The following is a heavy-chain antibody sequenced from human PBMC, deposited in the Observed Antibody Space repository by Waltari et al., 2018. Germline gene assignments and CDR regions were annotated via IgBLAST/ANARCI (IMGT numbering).Heavy chain of an antibody. J-gene: IGHJ3*02. V-gene: IGHV4-34*01. D-gene: IGHD6-19*01. CDR2: INHSGIT. CDR3: ARGLRMAVAGIWAFDI. CDR1: AGSFSGYY. Sequence: QVQLQQWGAGLLKPSETLSPTCAVAAGSFSGYYWSWFRQPPGKGLEWMGEINHSGITNYTPSLKSRVTISVDTSKNQFSLKLSSVTAADTAVYYCARGLRMAVAGIWAFDIWGQGTMVTVSS.